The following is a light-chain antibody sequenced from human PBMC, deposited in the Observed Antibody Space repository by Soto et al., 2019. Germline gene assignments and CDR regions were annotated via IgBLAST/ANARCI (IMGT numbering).Light chain of an antibody. J-gene: IGLJ3*02. Sequence: QSALTQPPSASGSPGQSVTISCTGNSSDVGAYNYVSWYQQHPGKAPKLMIYDVSKRPSGVPYRFSGSKSGNAASLPVSGLQGEDEADYYCSSYAGSSWVFGGGTKVTVL. CDR3: SSYAGSSWV. CDR1: SSDVGAYNY. CDR2: DVS. V-gene: IGLV2-8*01.